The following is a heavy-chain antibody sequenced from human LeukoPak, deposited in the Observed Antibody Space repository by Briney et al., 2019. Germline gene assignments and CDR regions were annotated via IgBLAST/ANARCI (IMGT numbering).Heavy chain of an antibody. CDR2: INPDGSTT. J-gene: IGHJ4*02. D-gene: IGHD1-26*01. Sequence: GGSLRLSCAASGFTFSNYWMHWVRQDPGKGLVWVSFINPDGSTTNYADSLKGRFTISRDNAKNTVNLQMNSLRAEDTAVYYCARERGGIDYWGQGTLVTVSS. CDR3: ARERGGIDY. CDR1: GFTFSNYW. V-gene: IGHV3-74*01.